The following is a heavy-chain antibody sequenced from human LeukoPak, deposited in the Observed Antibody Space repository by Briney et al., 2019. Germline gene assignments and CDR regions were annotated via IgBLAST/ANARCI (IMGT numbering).Heavy chain of an antibody. CDR3: ARARYYDFWSGYQSYFDY. CDR1: GGSISSGSYY. D-gene: IGHD3-3*01. Sequence: SETLSLTCTVSGGSISSGSYYWSWIRQPAGKGLEWIGRIYTSGSTNYNPSLKSRVTISVDTSKSQFSLKLSSVTAADTAVYYCARARYYDFWSGYQSYFDYWGQGTLVTVSS. J-gene: IGHJ4*02. CDR2: IYTSGST. V-gene: IGHV4-61*02.